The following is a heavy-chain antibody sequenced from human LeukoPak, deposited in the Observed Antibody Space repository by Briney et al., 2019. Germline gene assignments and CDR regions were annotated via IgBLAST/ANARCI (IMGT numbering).Heavy chain of an antibody. V-gene: IGHV1-2*02. CDR3: ARAGGRSWFDP. CDR1: GYTFTGYY. Sequence: GASVKVSCKASGYTFTGYYMHWARRAPGQGLEWMGWINPNSGGTNYAQKFQGRVTMTTDTSMSTAYMELSRLTSDDTAVYYCARAGGRSWFDPWGQGTLVTVSS. CDR2: INPNSGGT. J-gene: IGHJ5*02.